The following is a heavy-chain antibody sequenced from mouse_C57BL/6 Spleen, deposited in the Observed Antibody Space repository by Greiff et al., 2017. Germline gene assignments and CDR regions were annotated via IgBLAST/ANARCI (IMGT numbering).Heavy chain of an antibody. V-gene: IGHV5-17*01. Sequence: DVQLVESGGGLVKPGGSLKLSCAASGFTFSDYGMHWVRQAPEQGLEWVAYISSGSSTTYYADTVKGRFTMSRDKAYNTLFLQMTSLRSEDTAMYYCARDLGRRYFDVWGKGTTVTVSS. D-gene: IGHD4-1*01. J-gene: IGHJ1*03. CDR2: ISSGSSTT. CDR3: ARDLGRRYFDV. CDR1: GFTFSDYG.